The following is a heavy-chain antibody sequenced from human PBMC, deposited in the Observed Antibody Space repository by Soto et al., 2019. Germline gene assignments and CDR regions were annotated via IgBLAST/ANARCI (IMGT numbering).Heavy chain of an antibody. J-gene: IGHJ4*02. CDR3: ARGRIFGVVTKPPPDY. V-gene: IGHV3-21*01. CDR1: GFTFSSYS. CDR2: ISSSSSYI. D-gene: IGHD3-3*01. Sequence: EVQLVESGGGLVQPGGSLRLSCAASGFTFSSYSMNWVRQAPGKGLEWVSSISSSSSYIYYAGAVKGRFTISRDNAKNSLYLQMNSLRAEDTAVYYCARGRIFGVVTKPPPDYWGQGTLVTVSS.